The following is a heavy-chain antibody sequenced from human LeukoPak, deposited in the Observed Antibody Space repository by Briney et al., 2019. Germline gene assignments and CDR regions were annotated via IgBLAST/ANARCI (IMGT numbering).Heavy chain of an antibody. V-gene: IGHV1-3*03. D-gene: IGHD3-9*01. J-gene: IGHJ4*02. Sequence: ASVKVSCKASGYTFTGYYIHWVRQAPGQGLEWMGWINTANGDTKFSEEFQGRVTITRDTSASTVYMELSSLRSEDMAVYYCARAGRYLDSLSHFDYWGQGTLVTVSS. CDR1: GYTFTGYY. CDR2: INTANGDT. CDR3: ARAGRYLDSLSHFDY.